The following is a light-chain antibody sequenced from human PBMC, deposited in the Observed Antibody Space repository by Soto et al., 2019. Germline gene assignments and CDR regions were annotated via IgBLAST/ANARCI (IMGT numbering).Light chain of an antibody. CDR1: QSATSN. CDR3: WQHNNWPPIT. J-gene: IGKJ5*01. V-gene: IGKV3-15*01. Sequence: EIVTTQSPATLSVSPGERATLSCRASQSATSNLAWYQQKPGQAPRLLIYGASTRATGIPARMSSSGCGAEFTLSISSRLYDDFGGYYCWQHNNWPPITFGQGTRLEIK. CDR2: GAS.